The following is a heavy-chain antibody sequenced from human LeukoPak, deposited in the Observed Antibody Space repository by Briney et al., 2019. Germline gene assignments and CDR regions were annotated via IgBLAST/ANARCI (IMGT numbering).Heavy chain of an antibody. V-gene: IGHV3-53*01. CDR2: IYNDGTI. J-gene: IGHJ6*02. CDR1: GFTVSSNY. CDR3: ARSVGGTDV. Sequence: GGSLRLSCAASGFTVSSNYMSWVRQAPGKGLEWVSIIYNDGTIYYADSVKGRFTISRDNSNNTLYLQMNSLRAEDTAVYYCARSVGGTDVWGQGTTVTVSS.